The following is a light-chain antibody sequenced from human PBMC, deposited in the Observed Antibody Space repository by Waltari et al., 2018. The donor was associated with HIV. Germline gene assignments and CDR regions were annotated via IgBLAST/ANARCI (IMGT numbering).Light chain of an antibody. V-gene: IGLV1-40*01. CDR2: GNS. CDR1: SSNIGAGYH. Sequence: QSVVTQPPSVSGAPGQRVTISCTGSSSNIGAGYHVPWCPQLPGTAPKLLIYGNSNRPSGVPDRFSGSKSGTSASLAITGLQAEDEADYYCQSYDSSLSGSDVVFGGGTELTVL. CDR3: QSYDSSLSGSDVV. J-gene: IGLJ2*01.